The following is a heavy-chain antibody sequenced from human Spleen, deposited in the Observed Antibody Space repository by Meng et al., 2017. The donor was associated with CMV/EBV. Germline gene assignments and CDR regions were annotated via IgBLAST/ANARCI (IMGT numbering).Heavy chain of an antibody. D-gene: IGHD3-10*01. J-gene: IGHJ4*02. Sequence: ESLKISCAVYGGSFSGYYWSWIRQPPGKGLEWIGEINHSGSTNYNPSLKSRVTISVDTSKNQFSLKLSSVTAADTAVYYCSIRGGQRGYFDYWGQGTLVTVSS. V-gene: IGHV4-34*01. CDR3: SIRGGQRGYFDY. CDR2: INHSGST. CDR1: GGSFSGYY.